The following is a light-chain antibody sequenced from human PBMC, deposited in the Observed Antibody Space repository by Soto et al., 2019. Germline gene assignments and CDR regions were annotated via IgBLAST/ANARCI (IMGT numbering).Light chain of an antibody. V-gene: IGKV4-1*01. Sequence: DIVMTQSPDSLAVSLGERATTNCKSSQSVLSSSKNKNYLAWSQQKPGQPPKLLIYWASTRESGVPDRFSGSGSGTDFTLTISSLQAEDGAVYYCQQYYSTPRTFGQGTKVEIK. CDR1: QSVLSSSKNKNY. J-gene: IGKJ1*01. CDR2: WAS. CDR3: QQYYSTPRT.